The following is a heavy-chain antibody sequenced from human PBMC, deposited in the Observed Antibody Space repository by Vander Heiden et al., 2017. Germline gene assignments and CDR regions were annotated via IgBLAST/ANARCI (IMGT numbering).Heavy chain of an antibody. V-gene: IGHV3-33*01. Sequence: QVQLVESGGGVVQPGGSLRLPCAASGFTFNNYGMHGVRQAPGKGLEWVAVIFYDGSNKYYADSVKGRFTISRDNSKNTLYLQMNSLRAEDTAVYYCARDEGGGNSQDYWGQGTLVTVSS. CDR2: IFYDGSNK. CDR1: GFTFNNYG. CDR3: ARDEGGGNSQDY. J-gene: IGHJ4*02. D-gene: IGHD2-21*02.